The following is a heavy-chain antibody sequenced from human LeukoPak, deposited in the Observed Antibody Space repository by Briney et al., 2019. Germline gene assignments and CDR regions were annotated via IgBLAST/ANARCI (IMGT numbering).Heavy chain of an antibody. J-gene: IGHJ4*02. CDR2: VSGGCGNT. Sequence: PGGSLRLSCAVSGLTFNNYAMTWVRQAPEKGLVWVSPVSGGCGNTYYADSVKGRFAISRDNSKNTLYLQMNSLRAEDTAMYYCAVSPTCGRDCSVLRGTFESWGQGTLATVSS. V-gene: IGHV3-23*01. CDR1: GLTFNNYA. D-gene: IGHD2-21*02. CDR3: AVSPTCGRDCSVLRGTFES.